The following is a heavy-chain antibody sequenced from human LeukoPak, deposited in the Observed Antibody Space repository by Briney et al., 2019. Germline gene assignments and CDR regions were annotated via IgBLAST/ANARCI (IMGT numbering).Heavy chain of an antibody. J-gene: IGHJ4*02. V-gene: IGHV4-34*01. D-gene: IGHD3-10*01. CDR1: GGSFSGYY. CDR3: ARDLHYGSGSYYNE. Sequence: PSETLSLTCAVYGGSFSGYYWSWIRQPPGKGLEWIGEIYHSGSTNYNPSLKSRVTISVDKSKNQFSLKLSSVTAADTAVYYCARDLHYGSGSYYNEWGQGTLVTVSS. CDR2: IYHSGST.